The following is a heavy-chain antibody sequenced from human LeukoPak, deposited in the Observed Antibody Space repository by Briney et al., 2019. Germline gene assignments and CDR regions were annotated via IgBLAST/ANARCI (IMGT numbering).Heavy chain of an antibody. CDR3: AKPSRTYHYDTSGYYFDD. CDR1: GFTFNNYA. CDR2: INWNSNSV. D-gene: IGHD3-22*01. Sequence: GGSLRLSCEVSGFTFNNYAMHWVRQAPGKGLEWVSDINWNSNSVGYADSVKGRFTISRDNAKNSLYLQMNSLRTEGMALYYCAKPSRTYHYDTSGYYFDDWGQGTLVTVSS. V-gene: IGHV3-9*03. J-gene: IGHJ4*02.